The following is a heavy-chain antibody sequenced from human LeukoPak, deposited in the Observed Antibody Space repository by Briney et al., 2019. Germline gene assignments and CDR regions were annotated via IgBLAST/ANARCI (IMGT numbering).Heavy chain of an antibody. D-gene: IGHD3-10*01. CDR1: GLTFNNG. Sequence: SGGSLRLSCVASGLTFNNGMTWVRQAPGKGLEWVACISVSGENTKYADSVKGRFTISRDNSKNTLFLQMNSLRDGDTAVYYCATLRHYIGYMDVWGTGTTVTIS. CDR2: ISVSGENT. CDR3: ATLRHYIGYMDV. V-gene: IGHV3-23*01. J-gene: IGHJ6*03.